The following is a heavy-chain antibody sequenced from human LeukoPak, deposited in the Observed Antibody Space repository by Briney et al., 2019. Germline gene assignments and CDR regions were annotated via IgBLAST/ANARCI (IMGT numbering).Heavy chain of an antibody. CDR3: ARLYDYVWGSYRHVFDY. D-gene: IGHD3-16*02. V-gene: IGHV3-7*01. CDR2: IKQDGSEK. CDR1: GFTFSSYW. J-gene: IGHJ4*02. Sequence: GGTLRLSCAASGFTFSSYWMSWVRQAPGKGLEWVANIKQDGSEKYYVDSVKGRFTISRDNAKNSLYLQMNSLRAEDTAVYYCARLYDYVWGSYRHVFDYWGQGTLVTVSS.